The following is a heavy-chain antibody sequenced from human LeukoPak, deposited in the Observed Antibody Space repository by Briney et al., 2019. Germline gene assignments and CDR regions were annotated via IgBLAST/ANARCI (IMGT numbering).Heavy chain of an antibody. CDR3: ARGEGVIAVGSTLFDY. Sequence: KASETLSLTCTVSGGSITSYYWSWIRQPPGKGLEWIGYIYYSGSTNYSPSLKSRDTISVDTSKNQFSLQLTSVTAADTAVYYCARGEGVIAVGSTLFDYWGQGTLVTVSS. D-gene: IGHD6-19*01. J-gene: IGHJ4*02. CDR1: GGSITSYY. CDR2: IYYSGST. V-gene: IGHV4-59*01.